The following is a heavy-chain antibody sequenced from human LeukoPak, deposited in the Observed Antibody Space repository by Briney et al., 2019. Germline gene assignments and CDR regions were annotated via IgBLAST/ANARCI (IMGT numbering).Heavy chain of an antibody. CDR3: AREGVRGHYFDY. J-gene: IGHJ4*02. V-gene: IGHV1-69*13. D-gene: IGHD3-10*01. CDR2: IIPIFGTA. Sequence: SVKVSCKASGGTFGSYAISWVRQAPGQGLEWMGGIIPIFGTANYAQKFQGRVTITADESTSTAYVELNSLRAEDTAVYYCAREGVRGHYFDYWGQGTLVTVSS. CDR1: GGTFGSYA.